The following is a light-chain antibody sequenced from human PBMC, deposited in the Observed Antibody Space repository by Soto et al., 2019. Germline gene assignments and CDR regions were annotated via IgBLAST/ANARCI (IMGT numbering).Light chain of an antibody. Sequence: EIVMTQSPATLSVSPGERATLSCRASQSVSSNLAWYQQKPGQAPRLLIYGASNRATGIPARFSGSGSGTDFTLTISSLEPEDFAVYYCQQRSTWPPITFGQGTRLEIK. CDR1: QSVSSN. CDR3: QQRSTWPPIT. CDR2: GAS. J-gene: IGKJ5*01. V-gene: IGKV3-11*01.